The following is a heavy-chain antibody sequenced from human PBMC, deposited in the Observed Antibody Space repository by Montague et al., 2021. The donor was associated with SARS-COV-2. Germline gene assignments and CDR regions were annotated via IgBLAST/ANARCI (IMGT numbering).Heavy chain of an antibody. CDR1: GGSISSNNNY. D-gene: IGHD3-10*01. CDR3: ARSTATFGESHNWLAP. Sequence: SETLSLTCTVSGGSISSNNNYWGWIRQSAGKGLEWIGSIYYSGTTYYNPSLKSRVTISVDTSKNQFSLRLSSVTATDTSVYYCARSTATFGESHNWLAPWGQGTLVIVSS. V-gene: IGHV4-39*01. J-gene: IGHJ5*02. CDR2: IYYSGTT.